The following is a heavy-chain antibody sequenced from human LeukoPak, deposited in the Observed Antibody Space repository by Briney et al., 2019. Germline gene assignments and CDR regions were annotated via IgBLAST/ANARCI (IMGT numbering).Heavy chain of an antibody. J-gene: IGHJ3*02. CDR2: ISYIGTT. D-gene: IGHD2-21*02. V-gene: IGHV4-59*11. Sequence: SETLSLTCAVSDDSFSSHYWTWIRQPPGKGLEWIGYISYIGTTNYNPSLKSRVTLSIDTSKNQFSLKLSSVTAADTAVYYCARDLVAVTKGFDIWGQGTMVSVSS. CDR1: DDSFSSHY. CDR3: ARDLVAVTKGFDI.